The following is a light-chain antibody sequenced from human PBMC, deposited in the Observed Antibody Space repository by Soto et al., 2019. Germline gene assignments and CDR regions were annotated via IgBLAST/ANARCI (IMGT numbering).Light chain of an antibody. V-gene: IGKV1-27*01. CDR1: QDISNS. CDR2: ATS. Sequence: DIPMTQSPSSLSASAGDRVTITCRASQDISNSLAGYQQKPGEFPKVLIYATSILQSGVPDRFSGSGSGTDFTLTISSLQPEDVATYYCQNYNSAPLTFGGGTKVEI. J-gene: IGKJ4*01. CDR3: QNYNSAPLT.